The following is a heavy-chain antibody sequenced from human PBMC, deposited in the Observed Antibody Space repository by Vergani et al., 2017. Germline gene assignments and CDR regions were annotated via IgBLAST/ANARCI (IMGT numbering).Heavy chain of an antibody. CDR2: IRSKNDGGTA. CDR3: YTDYHDY. J-gene: IGHJ4*02. Sequence: EVHLLESGGGLVQSGGSLRLSCAASGFTFSSYSMNWVRQAPGKGLEWIGRIRSKNDGGTADYAAPLKGRFTISRDDSKDSAFLLVNNLKTEDTAVYFCYTDYHDYWGQGTLVTVSS. CDR1: GFTFSSYS. V-gene: IGHV3-15*01. D-gene: IGHD2-2*02.